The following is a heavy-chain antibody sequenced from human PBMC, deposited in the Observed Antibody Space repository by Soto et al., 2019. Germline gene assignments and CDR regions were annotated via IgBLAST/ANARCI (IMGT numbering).Heavy chain of an antibody. CDR3: ATLFHPQFWSGRRDYYFDY. J-gene: IGHJ4*02. CDR2: IYYSGST. V-gene: IGHV4-59*01. D-gene: IGHD3-3*01. CDR1: GGSISSYY. Sequence: SETLSLTCTVSGGSISSYYWSWIRQPPGKGLEWIGYIYYSGSTNYNPSLKSRVTISVDTSKNQFSLKLSSVTAADTAVYYCATLFHPQFWSGRRDYYFDYWGQGTLVTVSS.